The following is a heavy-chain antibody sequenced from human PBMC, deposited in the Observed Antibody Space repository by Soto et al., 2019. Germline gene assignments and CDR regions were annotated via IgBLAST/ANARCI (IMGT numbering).Heavy chain of an antibody. V-gene: IGHV1-69*01. CDR1: FGSSRNYD. J-gene: IGHJ3*02. CDR2: VIPIFGTA. D-gene: IGHD2-8*01. Sequence: VHVCCKATFGSSRNYDKKWVRQAPGQGLEWMGGVIPIFGTANYAQKFQGRVTITADESTSTDYMELSSLRSEDTAVYYCARGPYCTNGVCYRSDAFDIWGQGTMVTVSS. CDR3: ARGPYCTNGVCYRSDAFDI.